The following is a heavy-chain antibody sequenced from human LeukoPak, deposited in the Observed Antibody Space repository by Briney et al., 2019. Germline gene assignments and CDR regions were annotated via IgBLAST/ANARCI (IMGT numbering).Heavy chain of an antibody. CDR3: AKDNSYNWNDLDY. CDR1: GFTFDDYA. Sequence: GGSLRLSCAASGFTFDDYAMHWVRQAPGKGLEWVSGISWNSGSIGYADSVKGRFTISRDNAKNSLYLQMNSLRAEDTALYYCAKDNSYNWNDLDYWGQGTLVTVSS. CDR2: ISWNSGSI. D-gene: IGHD1-1*01. J-gene: IGHJ4*02. V-gene: IGHV3-9*01.